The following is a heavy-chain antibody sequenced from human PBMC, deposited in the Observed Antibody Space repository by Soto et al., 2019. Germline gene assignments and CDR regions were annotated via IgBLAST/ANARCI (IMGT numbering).Heavy chain of an antibody. CDR2: ISGSGGSK. Sequence: HPWGSLRLSCAASGFTFSISAMTWVRQAPGKGLEWVSAISGSGGSKYYADSVKGRFTISRDNSKNTLYLQMNSLRAEDTAVYYCAKDSAIVVVPAAYPHWFDPWGQGTLVTVSS. J-gene: IGHJ5*02. CDR1: GFTFSISA. CDR3: AKDSAIVVVPAAYPHWFDP. D-gene: IGHD2-2*01. V-gene: IGHV3-23*01.